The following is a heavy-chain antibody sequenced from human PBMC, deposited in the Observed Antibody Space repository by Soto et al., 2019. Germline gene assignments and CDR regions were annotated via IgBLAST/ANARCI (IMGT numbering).Heavy chain of an antibody. V-gene: IGHV1-18*01. CDR3: ARDKDVVVPAAVNFDY. D-gene: IGHD2-2*01. Sequence: VKVSWQGAGYAFRSHGFRWGQHTNRQGLEWMGWISAYNGNTNYAQKLQGRVTMTTDTSTSTAYMELRSLRSDDTAVYYCARDKDVVVPAAVNFDYWGQGTLVTVSS. CDR1: GYAFRSHG. CDR2: ISAYNGNT. J-gene: IGHJ4*02.